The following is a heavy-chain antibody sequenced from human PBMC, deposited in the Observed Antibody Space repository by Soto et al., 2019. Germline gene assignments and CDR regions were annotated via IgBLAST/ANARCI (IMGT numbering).Heavy chain of an antibody. D-gene: IGHD2-2*01. CDR3: ARDLQYHYGSYFDS. J-gene: IGHJ4*02. Sequence: EVQLLESGGGLVQPGGSLRLSCAASGFILGSHAMIWVRQAPGKGLEWVSAISGSGGSTYYADSVKGRFTISRDNSKNTLSLQRNSLRAEDTAVYFCARDLQYHYGSYFDSWGQGTLVTVSS. V-gene: IGHV3-23*01. CDR1: GFILGSHA. CDR2: ISGSGGST.